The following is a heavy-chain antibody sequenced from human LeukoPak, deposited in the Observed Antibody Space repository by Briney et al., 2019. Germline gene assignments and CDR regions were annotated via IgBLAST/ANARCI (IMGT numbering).Heavy chain of an antibody. J-gene: IGHJ5*02. CDR3: ARVGSYYGSGSDMADP. Sequence: SETLSLTCAVYGGSFSGYYWSWIRQPPGKGLEWIGEINHSGSTNYNPSLKSRVTISVDTSKNQFSLKLSSVTAADTAVYYCARVGSYYGSGSDMADPWAREPWSPSPQ. CDR1: GGSFSGYY. D-gene: IGHD3-10*01. CDR2: INHSGST. V-gene: IGHV4-34*01.